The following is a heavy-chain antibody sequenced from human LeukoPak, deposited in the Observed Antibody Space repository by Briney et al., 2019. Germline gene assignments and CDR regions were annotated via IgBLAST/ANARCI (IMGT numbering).Heavy chain of an antibody. CDR3: VRGPRTASDI. CDR2: INSDGSST. CDR1: GFTFSNYW. J-gene: IGHJ3*02. D-gene: IGHD1-1*01. Sequence: GGSLRLSCAASGFTFSNYWMHWVRQAPGKGLVWVSRINSDGSSTDYADSVKGRFAISRDNAKNTLYLQMNSLRGEDTAVYYCVRGPRTASDIWGQGTMVTVSS. V-gene: IGHV3-74*01.